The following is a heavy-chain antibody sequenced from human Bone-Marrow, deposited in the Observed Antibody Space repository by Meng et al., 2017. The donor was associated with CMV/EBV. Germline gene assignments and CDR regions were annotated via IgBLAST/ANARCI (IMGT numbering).Heavy chain of an antibody. CDR3: ARDCGDYYDCSGYYEH. V-gene: IGHV3-21*01. CDR2: ISSSSSYI. D-gene: IGHD3-22*01. J-gene: IGHJ4*02. CDR1: GFTFSSYS. Sequence: GESLKISCAASGFTFSSYSMNWVRQAPGKGLEWVSSISSSSSYIYYADSVKGPFTISRDNSKNTPYLQMNSLRAEDTAVYYCARDCGDYYDCSGYYEHWVQGTLVTVSS.